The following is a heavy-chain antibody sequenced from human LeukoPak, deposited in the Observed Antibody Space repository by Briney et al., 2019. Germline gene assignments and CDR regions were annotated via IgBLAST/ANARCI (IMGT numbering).Heavy chain of an antibody. Sequence: GGSLRLSCAASGFTVSSSYMSWVRQAPGKGLEWVSAISGSGGSTYYADSVKGRFTISRDNSKNTLYLQMNSLRAEDTAVYYCASPYSGSYGLAFDIWGQGTMVTVSS. CDR1: GFTVSSSY. CDR2: ISGSGGST. J-gene: IGHJ3*02. V-gene: IGHV3-23*01. CDR3: ASPYSGSYGLAFDI. D-gene: IGHD1-26*01.